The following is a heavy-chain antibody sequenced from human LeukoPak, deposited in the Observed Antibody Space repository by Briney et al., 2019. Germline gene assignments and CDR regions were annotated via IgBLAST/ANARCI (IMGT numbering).Heavy chain of an antibody. CDR2: INSDGTTT. V-gene: IGHV3-74*01. CDR1: GFTFSSDW. Sequence: TGGSLRLSCAASGFTFSSDWMHWVRQDPGKGLVWVSRINSDGTTTNYADSVKGRFTISRDNAKNALYLQMNSLRAEDTSLYYCARAITGSRNAMDVWGQGTAVTVSS. D-gene: IGHD1-20*01. J-gene: IGHJ6*02. CDR3: ARAITGSRNAMDV.